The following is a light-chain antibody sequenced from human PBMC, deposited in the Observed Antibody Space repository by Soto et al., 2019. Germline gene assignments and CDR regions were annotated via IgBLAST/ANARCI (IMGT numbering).Light chain of an antibody. Sequence: DIQMAQSPSTLSASVGDRVTITCRASQSISSWLAWYQQKPGKAPKLLIYDASSLESGVPSRFSGSGSGTEFTLTISSLQPVDFATYYCQQYNSYLWTFGQGTKVDIK. CDR3: QQYNSYLWT. CDR2: DAS. J-gene: IGKJ1*01. V-gene: IGKV1-5*01. CDR1: QSISSW.